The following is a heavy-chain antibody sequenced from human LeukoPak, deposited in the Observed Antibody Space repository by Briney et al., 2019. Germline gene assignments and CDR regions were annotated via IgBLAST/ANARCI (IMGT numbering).Heavy chain of an antibody. CDR3: AKDLGWELPAEAY. J-gene: IGHJ4*02. Sequence: GGSLRPSCVASGFTFEKYVMNWVRQAPGKGLEWLATIYGSGVSISYADSVKGRFTISRDNSNNTLYLQMNSLRAEDTAMYFCAKDLGWELPAEAYWGQGVLVTVSS. V-gene: IGHV3-23*01. CDR1: GFTFEKYV. D-gene: IGHD1-26*01. CDR2: IYGSGVSI.